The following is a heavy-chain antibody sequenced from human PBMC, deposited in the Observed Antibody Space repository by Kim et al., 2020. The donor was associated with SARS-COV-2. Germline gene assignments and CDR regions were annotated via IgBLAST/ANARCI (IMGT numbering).Heavy chain of an antibody. Sequence: TYYNASLKSRVAISVDTSETQFSLNLNSVTAADTAVYYCARHGWLDYFDYWGQGRLVTVSS. D-gene: IGHD5-12*01. CDR3: ARHGWLDYFDY. CDR2: T. V-gene: IGHV4-39*01. J-gene: IGHJ4*02.